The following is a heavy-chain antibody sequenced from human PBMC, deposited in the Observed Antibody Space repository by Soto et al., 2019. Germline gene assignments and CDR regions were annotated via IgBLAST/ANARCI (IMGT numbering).Heavy chain of an antibody. J-gene: IGHJ4*02. V-gene: IGHV3-23*01. D-gene: IGHD4-17*01. CDR3: AKDWPGTSSVTSDY. CDR1: GFDFSAYA. CDR2: ITYTGDTT. Sequence: VHLLQSGGTLIQPGGSLRLSCVASGFDFSAYAMTWVRQAPGKGLEWVSGITYTGDTTYYADSVKGRFTISRDNFKNTVYLQLNSLRPDDTAMYYCAKDWPGTSSVTSDYWGQGTLVTVSS.